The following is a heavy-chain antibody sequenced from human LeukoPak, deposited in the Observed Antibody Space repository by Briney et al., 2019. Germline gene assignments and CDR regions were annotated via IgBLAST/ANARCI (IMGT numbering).Heavy chain of an antibody. CDR3: AREVVVRGVKYYAMDV. CDR2: IWYDGSNE. D-gene: IGHD3-10*01. V-gene: IGHV3-33*01. J-gene: IGHJ6*02. CDR1: GFTFSVYG. Sequence: GGSLRLSCAASGFTFSVYGMHWVRQAPGKGLEWVAVIWYDGSNEYYLDSVKGRFTISRDNSKNTLYPQMNSLTAEDTAVYYCAREVVVRGVKYYAMDVWGQGTTVTVSS.